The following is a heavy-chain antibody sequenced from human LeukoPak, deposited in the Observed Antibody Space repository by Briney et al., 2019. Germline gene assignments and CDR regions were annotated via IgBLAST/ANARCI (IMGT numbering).Heavy chain of an antibody. Sequence: GASVKVSCKASGYTFTGSYIYWVRQAPGQGLEWMGQINPSGGSTSYAQKFQGRVTMTRDTSTSTVYMELSSLRSEDTAVYYCARDVPYSSGWSYYYYYGMDVWGQGTTVTVSS. CDR1: GYTFTGSY. D-gene: IGHD6-19*01. CDR2: INPSGGST. V-gene: IGHV1-46*01. CDR3: ARDVPYSSGWSYYYYYGMDV. J-gene: IGHJ6*02.